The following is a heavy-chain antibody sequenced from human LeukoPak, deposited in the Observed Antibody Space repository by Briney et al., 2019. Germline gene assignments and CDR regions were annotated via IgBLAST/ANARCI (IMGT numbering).Heavy chain of an antibody. CDR1: GGTFSSYA. J-gene: IGHJ4*02. D-gene: IGHD1-26*01. Sequence: GASVKVSCKASGGTFSSYAISWVRQAPGQGLEWMGGIIPIFGTANYAQKFQGRVTITADESTSTAYMELSSLRSEDTAVYYCARGRYSGSYSEYWGQGTLVTVSS. CDR3: ARGRYSGSYSEY. V-gene: IGHV1-69*13. CDR2: IIPIFGTA.